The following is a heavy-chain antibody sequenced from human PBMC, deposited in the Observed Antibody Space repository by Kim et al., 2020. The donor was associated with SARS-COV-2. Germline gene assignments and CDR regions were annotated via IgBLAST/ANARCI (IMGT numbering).Heavy chain of an antibody. D-gene: IGHD3-3*01. V-gene: IGHV4-59*08. J-gene: IGHJ3*02. Sequence: SETLSLTCTVSGGSISSYYWSWIRQPPGKGLEWIGYIYYSGSTNYNPSLKSRVTISVDTSKNQFSLKLSSVTAADTAVYYCARGDTIFGVVINAFDIWGQGTMVTVSS. CDR2: IYYSGST. CDR1: GGSISSYY. CDR3: ARGDTIFGVVINAFDI.